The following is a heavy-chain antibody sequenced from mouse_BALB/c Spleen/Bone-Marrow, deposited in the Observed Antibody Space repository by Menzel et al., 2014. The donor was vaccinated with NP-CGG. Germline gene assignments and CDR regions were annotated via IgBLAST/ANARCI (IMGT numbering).Heavy chain of an antibody. Sequence: EVHLVESGAELVKPGASVKLSCTASGFNIKDPYMHWVKQRPKQGLEWIGRIDPANGNTKYDPKFQGKATITADTSSNTAYLQLSSLTSEDTAVYYCAPYYYGRWFTYWGQGTLVTVSA. J-gene: IGHJ3*01. D-gene: IGHD1-1*01. CDR3: APYYYGRWFTY. V-gene: IGHV14-3*02. CDR2: IDPANGNT. CDR1: GFNIKDPY.